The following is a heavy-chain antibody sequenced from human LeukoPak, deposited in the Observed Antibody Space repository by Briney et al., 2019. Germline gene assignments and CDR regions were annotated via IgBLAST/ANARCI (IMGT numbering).Heavy chain of an antibody. CDR3: ARVVIAVAATDYFFDY. CDR1: GGSISSHY. D-gene: IGHD6-19*01. V-gene: IGHV4-59*11. Sequence: PSETLSLTCTVSGGSISSHYWSWIRQPPGKGLEWIGYIHYSGSTNNNPSLKSRVTILVDTSKNQFSLKLSSVTAADTAVYYCARVVIAVAATDYFFDYWGQGTLVTVSS. J-gene: IGHJ4*02. CDR2: IHYSGST.